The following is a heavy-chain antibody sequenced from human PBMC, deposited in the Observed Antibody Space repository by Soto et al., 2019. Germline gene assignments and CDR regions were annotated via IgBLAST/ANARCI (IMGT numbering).Heavy chain of an antibody. D-gene: IGHD3-10*01. J-gene: IGHJ6*03. CDR1: GYTFTNHG. CDR2: ISASNGDT. Sequence: QVELVQSGVEVKKPGASVKVSCKASGYTFTNHGLSWVRQAPGQGLEWMGWISASNGDTNYAQKFLGRVTVTTDTSTSIGYMEVRSLKSEATAVYYCARMVRGSKIDHYYYMDVWGKGTTVIVSS. V-gene: IGHV1-18*04. CDR3: ARMVRGSKIDHYYYMDV.